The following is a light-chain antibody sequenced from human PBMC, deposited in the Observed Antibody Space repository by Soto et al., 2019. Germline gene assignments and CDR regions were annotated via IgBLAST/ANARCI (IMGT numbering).Light chain of an antibody. Sequence: AIRMTQSPSSISAFTGDRVTITCRASQHISTYLAWYQQTPGTAPTLLIYAASTLQSGVPSRFSGSGSGTDFTLTIRCLQSEDFATYFWQQYYTYPLAFGQGTKVEIK. CDR1: QHISTY. CDR3: QQYYTYPLA. J-gene: IGKJ1*01. V-gene: IGKV1-8*01. CDR2: AAS.